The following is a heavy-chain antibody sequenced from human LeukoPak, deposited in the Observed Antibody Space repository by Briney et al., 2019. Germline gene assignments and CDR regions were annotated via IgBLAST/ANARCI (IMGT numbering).Heavy chain of an antibody. J-gene: IGHJ5*02. Sequence: PSETLSLTCAVYGGSFSGYYWSWIRQPPGKGLEWIGEINHSGSTNYNPSLKSRVTISVDTSKNQFSLKLSSVTAADTAVYYCARGASDNVVVVAATGNWFDPWGQGTLVTVSS. CDR2: INHSGST. D-gene: IGHD2-15*01. V-gene: IGHV4-34*01. CDR1: GGSFSGYY. CDR3: ARGASDNVVVVAATGNWFDP.